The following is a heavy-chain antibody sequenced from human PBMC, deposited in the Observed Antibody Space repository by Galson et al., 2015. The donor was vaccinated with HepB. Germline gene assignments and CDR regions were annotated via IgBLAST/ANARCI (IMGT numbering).Heavy chain of an antibody. D-gene: IGHD6-13*01. CDR3: ARGRGIAATAGTLFGY. CDR2: IIPIFGTA. Sequence: SVKVSCKASGGTFSSYAISWVRQAPGQGLEWMGGIIPIFGTANYAQKFQGRVTITADESTSTAYMELSRLRSDDTAVYYCARGRGIAATAGTLFGYWGQGTLVTVSS. CDR1: GGTFSSYA. J-gene: IGHJ4*02. V-gene: IGHV1-69*13.